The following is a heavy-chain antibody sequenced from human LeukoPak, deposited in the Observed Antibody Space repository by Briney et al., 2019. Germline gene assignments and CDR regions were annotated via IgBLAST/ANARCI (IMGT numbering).Heavy chain of an antibody. CDR2: MSAYNGNT. V-gene: IGHV1-18*01. Sequence: GASVTVSCKCSVYTFTSYVISWVRQAPGQGLEWMGWMSAYNGNTNYAQKLQGRVTMTTDTSTSTVYMELRSLRSDDTAVYYCARDGGTYYYDSSGDLNAFVIWGQGTMVSVSS. D-gene: IGHD3-22*01. J-gene: IGHJ3*02. CDR3: ARDGGTYYYDSSGDLNAFVI. CDR1: VYTFTSYV.